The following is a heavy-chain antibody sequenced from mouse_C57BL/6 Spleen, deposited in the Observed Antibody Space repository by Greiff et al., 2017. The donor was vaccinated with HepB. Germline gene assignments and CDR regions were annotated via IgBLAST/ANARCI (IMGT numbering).Heavy chain of an antibody. Sequence: EVQLQESGGGLVKPGGSLKLSCAASGFTFSDYGMHWVRQAPEKGLEWVAYISSGSSTIYYADTVKGRFTISRDNSKNTLFLQMTSLRSEDTAMYYCARPDSNYLYAMDYWGQGTSVTVSS. CDR3: ARPDSNYLYAMDY. J-gene: IGHJ4*01. D-gene: IGHD2-5*01. CDR2: ISSGSSTI. CDR1: GFTFSDYG. V-gene: IGHV5-17*01.